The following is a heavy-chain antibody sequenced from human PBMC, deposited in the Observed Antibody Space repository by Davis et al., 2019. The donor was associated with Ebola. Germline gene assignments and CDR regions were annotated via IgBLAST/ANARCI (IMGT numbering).Heavy chain of an antibody. Sequence: PSETLSLTCAVYGGSFSGYYWSWIRQPPGKGLEWIGEINHSGSTNYNPSLKSRVTISVDTSKNQFSLKLTAVTAVDTAVYYCARLEWLPHGWFDSWGQGTLVTVSS. CDR1: GGSFSGYY. J-gene: IGHJ5*01. D-gene: IGHD3-3*01. CDR2: INHSGST. V-gene: IGHV4-34*01. CDR3: ARLEWLPHGWFDS.